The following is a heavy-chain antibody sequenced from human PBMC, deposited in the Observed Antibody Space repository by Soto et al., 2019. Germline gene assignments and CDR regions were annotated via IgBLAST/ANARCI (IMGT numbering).Heavy chain of an antibody. V-gene: IGHV3-30*18. J-gene: IGHJ4*02. CDR2: ISYDGSNT. CDR1: GFTFSSYG. Sequence: QVQLVESGGGVVQPGRSLRLSCAASGFTFSSYGMHWVRQAPGKGLEWVAIISYDGSNTYYADFVKGRFTISRDNSKNTLYPQMNSPIAEDTSMYYFAKEGGLSGSYYISSSYYFDYWGQGTLFTVSS. D-gene: IGHD1-26*01. CDR3: AKEGGLSGSYYISSSYYFDY.